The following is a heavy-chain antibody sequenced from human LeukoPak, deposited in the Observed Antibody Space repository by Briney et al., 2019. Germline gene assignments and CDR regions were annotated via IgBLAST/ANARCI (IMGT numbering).Heavy chain of an antibody. CDR3: ARVIVVVVAARLRSGHLDY. D-gene: IGHD2-15*01. J-gene: IGHJ4*02. V-gene: IGHV3-48*02. Sequence: PGGSLRLSCAASGFTFSSYRMNWVRQAPGKGLEWVSYISSSSSTIYYADSVKGRFTISRDNAKNSLYLQMNSLRDEDTAVYYCARVIVVVVAARLRSGHLDYWGQGTLVTVSS. CDR1: GFTFSSYR. CDR2: ISSSSSTI.